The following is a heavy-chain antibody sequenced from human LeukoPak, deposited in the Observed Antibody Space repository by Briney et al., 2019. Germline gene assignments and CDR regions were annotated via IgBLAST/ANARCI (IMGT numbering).Heavy chain of an antibody. CDR2: IYHSGST. D-gene: IGHD6-13*01. CDR3: ARESRERYSSSWSF. Sequence: SETLSLTCTVSGYSISSGYYWGWIRQPPGKGLEWIGSIYHSGSTYYNPSLKGRVTISVDTSKNQFSLKLSSVTAADTAVYYCARESRERYSSSWSFWGQGTLVTVSS. J-gene: IGHJ4*02. CDR1: GYSISSGYY. V-gene: IGHV4-38-2*02.